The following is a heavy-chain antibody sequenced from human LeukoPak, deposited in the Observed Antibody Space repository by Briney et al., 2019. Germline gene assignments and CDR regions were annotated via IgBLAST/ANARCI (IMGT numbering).Heavy chain of an antibody. V-gene: IGHV1-69*04. CDR3: ARETRYSGSYEVY. D-gene: IGHD1-26*01. J-gene: IGHJ4*02. Sequence: SMKVSCKASGGTFSSYTISWVRQAPGQGLEWMGRIIPILGIANYAQKFQGRVTITADKSTSTAYMELSSLRSEDTAVYYCARETRYSGSYEVYWGQGTLVTASS. CDR2: IIPILGIA. CDR1: GGTFSSYT.